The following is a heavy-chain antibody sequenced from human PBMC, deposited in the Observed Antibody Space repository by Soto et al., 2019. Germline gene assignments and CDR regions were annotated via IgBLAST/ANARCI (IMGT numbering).Heavy chain of an antibody. CDR2: IYPGDSDT. CDR3: ARTRAAAVYDDFDI. V-gene: IGHV5-51*01. D-gene: IGHD6-13*01. Sequence: GESLKSSCKGSGYSFTSYWIGWVRQMPGKGLEWMGIIYPGDSDTRHSPSFQGQVAISADNSISTAYLQWSSLKASDTAMYYCARTRAAAVYDDFDIWGQGTMGTVSS. J-gene: IGHJ3*02. CDR1: GYSFTSYW.